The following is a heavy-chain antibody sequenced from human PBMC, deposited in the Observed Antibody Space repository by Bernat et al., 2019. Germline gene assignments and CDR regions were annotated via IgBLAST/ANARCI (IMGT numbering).Heavy chain of an antibody. V-gene: IGHV3-30*18. CDR3: AKEFPGAPDY. D-gene: IGHD2-21*01. J-gene: IGHJ4*02. CDR2: ISYDGSNK. Sequence: QVQLVESGGGVVQPGRSLRLSCAVSGFTFSSYGMHWVRQAPGKGLEWVAVISYDGSNKYYADSVKGRFTISRDNSKNTLYLQMNSLRAEDTAVYYCAKEFPGAPDYWGQGTLVTVSS. CDR1: GFTFSSYG.